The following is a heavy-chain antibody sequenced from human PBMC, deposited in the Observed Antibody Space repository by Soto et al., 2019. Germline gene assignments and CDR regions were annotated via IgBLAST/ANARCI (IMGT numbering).Heavy chain of an antibody. J-gene: IGHJ6*02. V-gene: IGHV4-34*01. D-gene: IGHD4-4*01. CDR1: GGSFSGYY. CDR3: ARQAVSTGYYYYYGLDV. Sequence: QVQLQQWGAGLLKPSKTLSLTCAVYGGSFSGYYWSWIRQPPGKGLEWIGEIKHSGSTNYNPSLTSRVTISVDASKSQFSLKLSSVTAADAAVYYCARQAVSTGYYYYYGLDVWGQGTTVTVSS. CDR2: IKHSGST.